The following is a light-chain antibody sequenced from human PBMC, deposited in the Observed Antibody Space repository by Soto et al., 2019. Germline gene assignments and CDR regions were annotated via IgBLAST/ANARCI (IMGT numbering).Light chain of an antibody. V-gene: IGLV2-23*01. Sequence: QSALTQPASVSGSPGQSITISCTGTSSDVGRYNLVSWYQQHPGKAPKLKIFEDNERPSGVSNRFSGSKSGNTASLTISGLSTEDEADYYCCSYAGGASVVFGGGTQLTVL. J-gene: IGLJ2*01. CDR3: CSYAGGASVV. CDR1: SSDVGRYNL. CDR2: EDN.